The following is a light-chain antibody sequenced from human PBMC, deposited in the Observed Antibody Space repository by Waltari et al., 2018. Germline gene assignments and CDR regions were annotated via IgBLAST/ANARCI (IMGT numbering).Light chain of an antibody. CDR3: CSYAGVDTFYV. J-gene: IGLJ1*01. CDR2: EVN. V-gene: IGLV2-23*02. Sequence: QSALTQPASVSGSPGQSITIPCTGTSSDVGSYDLVSWYHQHPGKAPKLFIYEVNERPSGVSNRFSGSKSGNTASLTISGLQAEDEADYYCCSYAGVDTFYVFGTGTKVTVL. CDR1: SSDVGSYDL.